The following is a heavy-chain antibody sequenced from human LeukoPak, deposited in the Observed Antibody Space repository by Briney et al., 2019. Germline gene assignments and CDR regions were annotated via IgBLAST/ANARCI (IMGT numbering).Heavy chain of an antibody. Sequence: GGSLRLSCAASGCTFSSYSMNWVRQAPGKGLEWVSSISSSSSYIYYADSVKGRFTISRDNAKNSLYLQMNSLRAEDTAVYYCARDSIQLWLLDYWGQGTLVTVSS. D-gene: IGHD5-18*01. V-gene: IGHV3-21*01. J-gene: IGHJ4*02. CDR2: ISSSSSYI. CDR3: ARDSIQLWLLDY. CDR1: GCTFSSYS.